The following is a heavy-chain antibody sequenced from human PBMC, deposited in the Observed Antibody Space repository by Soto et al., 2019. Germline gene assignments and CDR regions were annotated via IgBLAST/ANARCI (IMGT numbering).Heavy chain of an antibody. V-gene: IGHV1-18*04. CDR2: ISAYNGNT. D-gene: IGHD6-19*01. CDR3: ARGELGGWYSWFDP. Sequence: VQLVQSGAEVKKPGASVKVSCRASGYTFTSYGISWVRQAPGQGVEWRGWISAYNGNTNYAQKLQGRFTMTTDTSTITAYMALRSLRYDDTAVYYCARGELGGWYSWFDPWGQGTLVAFSS. J-gene: IGHJ5*02. CDR1: GYTFTSYG.